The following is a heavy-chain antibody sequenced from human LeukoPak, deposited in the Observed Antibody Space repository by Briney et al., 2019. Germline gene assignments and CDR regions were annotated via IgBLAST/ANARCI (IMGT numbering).Heavy chain of an antibody. CDR2: ICYSGST. D-gene: IGHD6-13*01. CDR1: GGSISSSSYY. V-gene: IGHV4-39*07. Sequence: SETLSLTCTVSGGSISSSSYYWGWIRQPPGKGLEWIGSICYSGSTYYNPSLKSRVTISVDTSKNQFSLKLSSVTAADTAVYYCARIRARGAAAGNLDYWGQGTLVTVSS. CDR3: ARIRARGAAAGNLDY. J-gene: IGHJ4*02.